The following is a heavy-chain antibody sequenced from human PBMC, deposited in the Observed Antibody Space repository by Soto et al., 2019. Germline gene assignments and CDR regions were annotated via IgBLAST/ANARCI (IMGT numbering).Heavy chain of an antibody. CDR1: GASMPIYY. CDR2: IYTGGGT. J-gene: IGHJ6*02. Sequence: SETLSLTCTASGASMPIYYSSWVRQPDGMGLERIGRIYTGGGTNYNPSLKSRVTMSVDTSKRQFSLKLSSVTAADTAVYYCARGAVAGVDYGMDVWGQGTTVTVS. V-gene: IGHV4-4*07. D-gene: IGHD6-13*01. CDR3: ARGAVAGVDYGMDV.